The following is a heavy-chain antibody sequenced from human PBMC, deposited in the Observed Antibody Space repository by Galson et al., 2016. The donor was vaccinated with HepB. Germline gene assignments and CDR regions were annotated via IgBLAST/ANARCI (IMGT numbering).Heavy chain of an antibody. V-gene: IGHV3-53*01. CDR3: ASLRFKGFEL. J-gene: IGHJ2*01. CDR2: LYSGVST. CDR1: GFIVSSND. Sequence: SLRLSCAASGFIVSSNDMSWVRQAPGKGLEWVSVLYSGVSTYYADSVKGRFTISRDNSKNTLYLQMNSLRAEDTAVYYCASLRFKGFELWGRGTLVTVSS. D-gene: IGHD3-3*01.